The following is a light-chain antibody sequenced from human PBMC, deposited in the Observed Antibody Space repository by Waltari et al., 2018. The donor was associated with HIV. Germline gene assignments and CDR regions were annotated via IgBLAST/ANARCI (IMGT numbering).Light chain of an antibody. CDR1: QSISSY. J-gene: IGKJ2*01. V-gene: IGKV1-39*01. CDR2: AAS. CDR3: QQSYSTPPYT. Sequence: DIQMTQSPTSLSPSVGTRVHITCRASQSISSYLNWYQQKPGKAPKLLIYAASSLQSGVPSRFTGSGSGTDFTLTISSLQPEDFATYYCQQSYSTPPYTFGQGTKLEIK.